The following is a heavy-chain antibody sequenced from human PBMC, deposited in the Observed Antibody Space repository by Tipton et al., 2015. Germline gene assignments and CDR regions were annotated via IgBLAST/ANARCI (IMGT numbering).Heavy chain of an antibody. CDR3: ARPRPRPSAGGGSYSRGYSDY. J-gene: IGHJ4*02. Sequence: QSGAEVKKPGSSVKVSCKASGGTFTSYAFTWVRQAPGQGLEWMGWMNPNSGNTDYAQKFQGRVTMTRNTSISTAYMELSSLRSEDRAVYYGARPRPRPSAGGGSYSRGYSDYWGQGTLVTVSS. D-gene: IGHD3-16*01. CDR2: MNPNSGNT. CDR1: GGTFTSYA. V-gene: IGHV1-8*01.